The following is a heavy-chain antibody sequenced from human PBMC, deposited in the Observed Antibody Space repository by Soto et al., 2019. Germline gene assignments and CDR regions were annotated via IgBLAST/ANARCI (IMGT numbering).Heavy chain of an antibody. Sequence: PSETLSLTCTVSGGSVSSGSYYWSWIRQPPGKGLEWIGYIYYSGSTNYNPSLKSRVTISVDTSKNQFSLKLSSVTAADTAVYYCARDTSAYYYYYGMDVWGQGTTVTVSS. CDR3: ARDTSAYYYYYGMDV. CDR2: IYYSGST. CDR1: GGSVSSGSYY. J-gene: IGHJ6*02. V-gene: IGHV4-61*01.